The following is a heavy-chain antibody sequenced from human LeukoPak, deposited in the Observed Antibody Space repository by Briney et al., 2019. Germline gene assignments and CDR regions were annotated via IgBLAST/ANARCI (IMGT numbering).Heavy chain of an antibody. CDR3: ARAGYSYGNNPLYYYYGMDV. Sequence: ASVKVSCKASGYTFTSYDINWVRQATGQGLEWMGWMNPNSGNTGYAQKFQGRVTMTRDTSTSTVYMELSSLRSEDTAVYYCARAGYSYGNNPLYYYYGMDVWGQGTTVTVSS. CDR1: GYTFTSYD. D-gene: IGHD5-18*01. J-gene: IGHJ6*02. CDR2: MNPNSGNT. V-gene: IGHV1-8*01.